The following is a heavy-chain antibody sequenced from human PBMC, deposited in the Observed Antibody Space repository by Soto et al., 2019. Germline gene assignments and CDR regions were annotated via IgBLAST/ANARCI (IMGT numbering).Heavy chain of an antibody. CDR1: GGSFSGYY. CDR2: INHSGST. Sequence: SETLSLTCAVYGGSFSGYYWSWIRQPPGKGLEWIGEINHSGSTNYNPSLKSRVTISVDTSKNQFSLKLSSVTAADTAVYYCARKSNYYYYGMDVWGQGTTVTVSS. V-gene: IGHV4-34*01. CDR3: ARKSNYYYYGMDV. J-gene: IGHJ6*02.